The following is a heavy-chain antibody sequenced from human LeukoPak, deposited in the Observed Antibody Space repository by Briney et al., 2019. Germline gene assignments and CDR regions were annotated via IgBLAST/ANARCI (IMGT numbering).Heavy chain of an antibody. V-gene: IGHV1-46*01. CDR3: ARNGFYYGSGSYLDY. D-gene: IGHD3-10*01. CDR1: GYTFTSYY. J-gene: IGHJ4*02. Sequence: ASVKVSCKASGYTFTSYYMYWVRQAPGQGLEWMGIINPSGGSTSYAQKFQGRVTMTRDTSTSTVYMELSSLRSEDTAVYYCARNGFYYGSGSYLDYWGQGTLVTVSS. CDR2: INPSGGST.